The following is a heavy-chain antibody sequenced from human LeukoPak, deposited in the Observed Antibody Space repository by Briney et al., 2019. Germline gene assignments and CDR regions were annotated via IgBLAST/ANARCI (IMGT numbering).Heavy chain of an antibody. J-gene: IGHJ5*02. D-gene: IGHD2-2*01. CDR3: AREIVVPDARPAWFDP. V-gene: IGHV4-39*07. Sequence: PSETLSLTCTVSGGSISTSIYYWGWIRQPPGKGLEWIGSIYYSGSTYYHPSLKSRVTISIDTSNKQFYLKLNSVTAADPAVYYCAREIVVPDARPAWFDPWGQGTLVTVSS. CDR1: GGSISTSIYY. CDR2: IYYSGST.